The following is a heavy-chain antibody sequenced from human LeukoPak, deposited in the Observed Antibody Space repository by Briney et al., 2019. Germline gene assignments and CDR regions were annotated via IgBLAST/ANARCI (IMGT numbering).Heavy chain of an antibody. CDR2: ISWNSGSI. Sequence: PGRSLRLSCAASGFTFDDYAMHWVRQAPGKGLEWVSGISWNSGSIGYADSVKGRFTISRDNAKNSLYLQMNSLRAEDTAVYYCAREMEGDAFDIWGQGTMVTVSS. V-gene: IGHV3-9*01. CDR1: GFTFDDYA. J-gene: IGHJ3*02. D-gene: IGHD3-3*01. CDR3: AREMEGDAFDI.